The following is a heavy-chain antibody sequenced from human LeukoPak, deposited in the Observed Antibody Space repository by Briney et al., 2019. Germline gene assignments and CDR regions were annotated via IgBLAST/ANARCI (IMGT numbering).Heavy chain of an antibody. J-gene: IGHJ4*02. V-gene: IGHV3-30-3*01. Sequence: GGSLRLSCAASGCTFSSYAMHWVRQAPGKGLEWVAVISYDGSNKYYADSVKGRFTISRDNSKNTLYLQMNSLRAEDTAVYYCASSRYSSGWYYFDYWGQGTLVTVSS. D-gene: IGHD6-19*01. CDR2: ISYDGSNK. CDR3: ASSRYSSGWYYFDY. CDR1: GCTFSSYA.